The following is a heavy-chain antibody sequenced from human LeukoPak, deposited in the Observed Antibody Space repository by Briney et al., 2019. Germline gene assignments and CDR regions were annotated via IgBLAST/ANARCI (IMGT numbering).Heavy chain of an antibody. D-gene: IGHD1-26*01. V-gene: IGHV3-53*01. CDR3: ARFSSGSFDY. CDR2: IYTGGST. CDR1: GFTVSSNY. Sequence: GGSLRLSCAASGFTVSSNYMSWVRQAPGKGLEWVSVIYTGGSTYYADSVKGRFTISRDNSKNTLYLQMSSLRAEDTAVYYCARFSSGSFDYWGQGTLVTVPS. J-gene: IGHJ4*02.